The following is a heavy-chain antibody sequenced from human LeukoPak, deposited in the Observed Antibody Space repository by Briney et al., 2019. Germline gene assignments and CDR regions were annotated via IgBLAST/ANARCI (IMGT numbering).Heavy chain of an antibody. Sequence: ASVKVSCKVSGYTLTELSMHWVRQAPGKGLEWMGGFDPEDGETIYAQKFQGRVTTTEDTSTDTAYMELSSLRSEDTAVYYCARVSMEWELPTFDYWGQGTLVTVSS. J-gene: IGHJ4*02. D-gene: IGHD1-26*01. V-gene: IGHV1-24*01. CDR1: GYTLTELS. CDR3: ARVSMEWELPTFDY. CDR2: FDPEDGET.